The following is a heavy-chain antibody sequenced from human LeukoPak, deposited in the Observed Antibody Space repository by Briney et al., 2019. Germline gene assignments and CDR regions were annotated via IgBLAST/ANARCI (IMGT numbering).Heavy chain of an antibody. J-gene: IGHJ4*02. V-gene: IGHV1-18*01. Sequence: ASMKVSCKASGYSFTSYGISWVRQAPGQGLEWMGWISANSSNTNYAQKLQGRVTMTTDTSTSTAYMELRSLRSDDTAVYFCTRDAADTVRGGDYWGQGSLVTVSS. CDR3: TRDAADTVRGGDY. CDR1: GYSFTSYG. CDR2: ISANSSNT. D-gene: IGHD5-18*01.